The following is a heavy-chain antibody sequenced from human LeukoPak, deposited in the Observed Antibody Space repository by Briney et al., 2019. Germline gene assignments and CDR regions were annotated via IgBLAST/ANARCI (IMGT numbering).Heavy chain of an antibody. CDR3: AETSTAMVSPFDY. V-gene: IGHV3-30*18. Sequence: PGRSLRLSCAASGFTFSSDGMHWVRQAPGKGLEWVAVISYDGSNKYYADSVKGRFTIFRDNSKSTLYLQMDSLRAEDTALYYCAETSTAMVSPFDYWGQGTLVTVSS. J-gene: IGHJ4*02. CDR1: GFTFSSDG. CDR2: ISYDGSNK. D-gene: IGHD5-18*01.